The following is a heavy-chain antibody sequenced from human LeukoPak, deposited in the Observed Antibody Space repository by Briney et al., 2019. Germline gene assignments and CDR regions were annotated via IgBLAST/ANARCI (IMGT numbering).Heavy chain of an antibody. D-gene: IGHD5-12*01. V-gene: IGHV3-23*01. CDR1: GFTFSGYV. J-gene: IGHJ6*02. CDR3: AKDLWTGGYDIGETYYHYFGMDV. Sequence: PGGSLRLSCVVSGFTFSGYVMSWIRQAPGKGLEWVSTASRSGGTTYYADSVKGRFTISRDNSDNTLYLQMSRLRADDSAVYYCAKDLWTGGYDIGETYYHYFGMDVWGHGTTVSVSS. CDR2: ASRSGGTT.